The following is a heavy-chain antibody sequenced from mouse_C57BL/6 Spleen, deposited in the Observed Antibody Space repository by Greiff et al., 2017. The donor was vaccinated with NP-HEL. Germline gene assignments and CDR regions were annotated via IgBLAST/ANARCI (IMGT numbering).Heavy chain of an antibody. V-gene: IGHV1-64*01. D-gene: IGHD1-1*01. CDR3: ARSIHYYGSSYDY. CDR2: IHPNSGST. CDR1: GYTFTSYW. J-gene: IGHJ2*01. Sequence: QVQLQQPGAELVKPGASVKLSCKASGYTFTSYWMHWVKQRPGQGLEWIGMIHPNSGSTNYNEKFKSKATLTVDKSSSTAYMQLSSLTSEDSAVDYCARSIHYYGSSYDYWGQGTTLTVSS.